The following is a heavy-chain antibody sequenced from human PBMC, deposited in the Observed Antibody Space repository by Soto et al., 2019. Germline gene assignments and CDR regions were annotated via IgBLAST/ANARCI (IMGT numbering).Heavy chain of an antibody. CDR3: ARDNDRPQLGGNYYYRLDG. CDR2: IMPVFRTP. V-gene: IGHV1-69*12. Sequence: QVQLEQSGAEVKKPGSSVKVSCKASGGTFRTAAISWVRQAPGQGLEWMGGIMPVFRTPDYAQKFQGRVTITADESTNTAYMGWSGLRSDDTAVYYCARDNDRPQLGGNYYYRLDGWGQGTTITVSS. J-gene: IGHJ6*02. D-gene: IGHD2-8*01. CDR1: GGTFRTAA.